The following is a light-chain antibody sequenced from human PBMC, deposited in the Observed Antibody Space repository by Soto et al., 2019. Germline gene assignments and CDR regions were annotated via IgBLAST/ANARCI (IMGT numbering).Light chain of an antibody. Sequence: QSALTQPASVSGSPGQSITISCTGPTSDVGGHDYVSWYQQHPGKAPKLMIYDVNYRPSGVSSRFSGSKSGNTASLTISGLQAEDEADYYCNSYTTGSTTYVFGTGTKVTVL. CDR1: TSDVGGHDY. CDR3: NSYTTGSTTYV. CDR2: DVN. J-gene: IGLJ1*01. V-gene: IGLV2-14*01.